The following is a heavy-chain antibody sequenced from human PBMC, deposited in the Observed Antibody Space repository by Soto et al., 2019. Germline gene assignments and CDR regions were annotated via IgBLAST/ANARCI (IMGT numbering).Heavy chain of an antibody. CDR3: ARDRRATVVSSFDY. J-gene: IGHJ4*02. D-gene: IGHD4-17*01. Sequence: SVKVSCKASGGTFSSYAISWVRQAPGQGLEWMGGIIPIFGTANYAQKFQGRVTITADESTSTAYMELSSLRSEDTAVYYCARDRRATVVSSFDYWGQGTLVTVSS. CDR1: GGTFSSYA. CDR2: IIPIFGTA. V-gene: IGHV1-69*13.